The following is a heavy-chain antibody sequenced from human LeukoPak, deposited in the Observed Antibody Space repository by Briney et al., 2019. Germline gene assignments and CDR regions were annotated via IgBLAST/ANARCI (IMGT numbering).Heavy chain of an antibody. D-gene: IGHD3-16*02. CDR2: ISGSGGST. V-gene: IGHV3-23*01. Sequence: GGSLRLSCAASGFTFSSYAMSWVRQAPGKGLEWVSAISGSGGSTYYADSVKGRFTISRDNSKNTLYLQMNSLRAEDTAVYYCAKESYDYVWGSYRLDYWGQGTLVTVSS. CDR1: GFTFSSYA. J-gene: IGHJ4*02. CDR3: AKESYDYVWGSYRLDY.